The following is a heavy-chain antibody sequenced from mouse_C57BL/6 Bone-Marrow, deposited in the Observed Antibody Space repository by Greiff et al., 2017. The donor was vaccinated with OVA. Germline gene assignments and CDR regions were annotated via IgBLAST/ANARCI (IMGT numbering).Heavy chain of an antibody. V-gene: IGHV1-81*01. Sequence: VQVVESGAELARPGASVKLSCKASGYTFTSYGISWVKQRTGQGLEWIGEIYPRSGNTYYNEKFKGKATLTADKSSSTAYMELRSLTSEDSAVYFCASYYSKPRYFDVWGTGTTVTVSS. CDR3: ASYYSKPRYFDV. D-gene: IGHD2-12*01. CDR2: IYPRSGNT. CDR1: GYTFTSYG. J-gene: IGHJ1*03.